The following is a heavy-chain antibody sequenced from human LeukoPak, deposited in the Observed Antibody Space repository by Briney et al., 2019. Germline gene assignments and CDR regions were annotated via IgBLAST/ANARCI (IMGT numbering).Heavy chain of an antibody. V-gene: IGHV3-7*03. J-gene: IGHJ4*02. CDR3: ARKTVVGSYFDY. Sequence: GGSLRLSCAASGFTFSAYWMSWVRQAPGEGLEWVANIKQDGSDKYYVDSVKGRFTISRDNAKNSLYLQMNSLRAEDTAVYYCARKTVVGSYFDYWGQGTPVTVSS. CDR2: IKQDGSDK. D-gene: IGHD4-23*01. CDR1: GFTFSAYW.